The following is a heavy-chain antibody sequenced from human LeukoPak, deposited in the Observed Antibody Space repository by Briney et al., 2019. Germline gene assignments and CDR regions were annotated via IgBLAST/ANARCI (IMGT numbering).Heavy chain of an antibody. V-gene: IGHV4-59*01. CDR2: IYYSGST. Sequence: SETLSLTCTVSGGSISSYYWSWIRQPPGKGLEWIGYIYYSGSTNYNPSLKSRVTISVDTSKNQFSLKLSSVTAADTAVYYCARYGRGNDAFDIWGQGTMVTVSS. CDR1: GGSISSYY. J-gene: IGHJ3*02. D-gene: IGHD3-16*01. CDR3: ARYGRGNDAFDI.